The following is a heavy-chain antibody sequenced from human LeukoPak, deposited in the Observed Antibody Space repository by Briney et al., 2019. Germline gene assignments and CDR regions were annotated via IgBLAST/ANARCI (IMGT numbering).Heavy chain of an antibody. CDR3: ARDPYYGSGFDY. CDR1: GFTVSSNY. Sequence: GGSLGLSCAASGFTVSSNYVSWVRQAPGKGLEWVSVIYSGGSTYYADSVKGRFTISRDNSKNTLYLQMNSLRAEDTAVYYCARDPYYGSGFDYWAQGTLVTVSS. J-gene: IGHJ4*02. D-gene: IGHD3-10*01. V-gene: IGHV3-66*01. CDR2: IYSGGST.